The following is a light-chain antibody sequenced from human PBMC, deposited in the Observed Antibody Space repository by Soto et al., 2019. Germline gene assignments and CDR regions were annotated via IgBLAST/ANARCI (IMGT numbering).Light chain of an antibody. Sequence: QSVLTQPPSASGSPGQSVTISCTGTSSDVGAYNYVSWYQQYPGKAPKLMIYVVTKRPSGVPDRFSGSKSGNTASLTVSGLQAEDEADYYGTSYVGNDIWVFGGGTKLTVL. CDR1: SSDVGAYNY. J-gene: IGLJ3*02. CDR2: VVT. CDR3: TSYVGNDIWV. V-gene: IGLV2-8*01.